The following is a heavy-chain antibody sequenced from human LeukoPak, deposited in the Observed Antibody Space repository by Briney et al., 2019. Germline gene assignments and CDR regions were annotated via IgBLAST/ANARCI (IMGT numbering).Heavy chain of an antibody. J-gene: IGHJ5*02. CDR1: GFTFSSYS. D-gene: IGHD3-3*01. CDR2: ISSSSSYI. V-gene: IGHV3-21*01. Sequence: PGGSLRLSCAASGFTFSSYSMNWFRQAPGKGLEWVSSISSSSSYIYYADSVKGRFTISRDNAKNSLYLQMNSLRAEDTAVYYWAAAYDFWSGYYPGCWFDPWGQGTLVTVSS. CDR3: AAAYDFWSGYYPGCWFDP.